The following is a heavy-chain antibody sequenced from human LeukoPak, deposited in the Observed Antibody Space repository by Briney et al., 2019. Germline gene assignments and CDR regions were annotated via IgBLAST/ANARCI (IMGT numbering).Heavy chain of an antibody. CDR1: GFTFSSYS. Sequence: GGSLRLSCAASGFTFSSYSMNWVRQAPGKGLEWVSSISSSSSYIYYADSVKGRFIISRDNAKNSLYLQMNSLRAEDTAVYYCAREGYSSGWFYHYVDYWGQGTLVTVSS. V-gene: IGHV3-21*01. D-gene: IGHD6-19*01. J-gene: IGHJ4*02. CDR2: ISSSSSYI. CDR3: AREGYSSGWFYHYVDY.